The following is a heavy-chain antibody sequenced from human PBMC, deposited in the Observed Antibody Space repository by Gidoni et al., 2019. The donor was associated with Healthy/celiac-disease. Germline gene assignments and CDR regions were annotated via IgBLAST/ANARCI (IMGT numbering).Heavy chain of an antibody. J-gene: IGHJ5*02. D-gene: IGHD1-7*01. CDR3: ARHDGHNWNYALGWFDP. V-gene: IGHV4-39*01. CDR1: GGSISSSSYY. CDR2: IYYSGST. Sequence: QLQLQESGPGLVKPSETLSLTCTVSGGSISSSSYYWGWIRQPPGKRLEWIGRIYYSGSTYYNPSLKSRVTISVDTSKNQFSLKLSSVTAADTAVYYCARHDGHNWNYALGWFDPWGQGTLVTVSS.